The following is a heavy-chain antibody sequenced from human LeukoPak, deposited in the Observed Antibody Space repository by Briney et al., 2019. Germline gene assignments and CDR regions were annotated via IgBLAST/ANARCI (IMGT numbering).Heavy chain of an antibody. CDR1: GFTFSGYW. CDR3: ARELSGSSSRHFDY. CDR2: INSDGGNT. J-gene: IGHJ4*02. Sequence: GGSLRLSCAASGFTFSGYWMHWVRQAPGKGLVWVSRINSDGGNTNYADSVKGLFTISRDNAKDTLYLQMNSLRAEDTAVYYCARELSGSSSRHFDYWGQGTLVTVSS. V-gene: IGHV3-74*01. D-gene: IGHD6-13*01.